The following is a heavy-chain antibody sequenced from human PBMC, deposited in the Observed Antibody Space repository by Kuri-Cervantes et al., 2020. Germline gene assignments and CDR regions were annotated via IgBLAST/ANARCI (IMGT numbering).Heavy chain of an antibody. V-gene: IGHV1-8*01. Sequence: ASVKVSCKASGYTFTSYDINWVRQATGQGLEWMGWMNPNSGNTGYAQKFQGRVTMTRNTSISTAYMELSSLRSDDTAVYYCARGSLVYFDWLLNIRDDAFDIWGQGTMVTVSS. D-gene: IGHD3-9*01. CDR3: ARGSLVYFDWLLNIRDDAFDI. CDR2: MNPNSGNT. CDR1: GYTFTSYD. J-gene: IGHJ3*02.